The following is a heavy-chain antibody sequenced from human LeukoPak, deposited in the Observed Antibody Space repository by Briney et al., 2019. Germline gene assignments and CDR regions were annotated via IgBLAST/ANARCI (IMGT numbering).Heavy chain of an antibody. J-gene: IGHJ4*02. Sequence: GGSLRLSCVASGFXFSSYAISWVRQAPGKGLKWVSAIRGSGGGTYYADSVKGRFTISRDNSKNTLYLQMNSLRVEDTAVYYCAKAPVGYCSGGSCYPFDYWGQGTLVTVSS. CDR3: AKAPVGYCSGGSCYPFDY. CDR2: IRGSGGGT. CDR1: GFXFSSYA. D-gene: IGHD2-15*01. V-gene: IGHV3-23*01.